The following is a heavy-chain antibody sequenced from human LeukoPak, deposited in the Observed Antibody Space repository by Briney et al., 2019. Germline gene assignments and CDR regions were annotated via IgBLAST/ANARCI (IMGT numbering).Heavy chain of an antibody. CDR2: IKQDGSEK. D-gene: IGHD3-10*01. V-gene: IGHV3-7*01. J-gene: IGHJ4*02. CDR1: GFTFSSYW. CDR3: ARDPPFSYYYGSGSNGE. Sequence: GGSLRLSCAASGFTFSSYWMSWVRQAPGKGLEWVANIKQDGSEKYYVDSVKGRFTISRDNAKNSLYLQMNSLRAEDTAVYYCARDPPFSYYYGSGSNGEGGQGTLVTVSS.